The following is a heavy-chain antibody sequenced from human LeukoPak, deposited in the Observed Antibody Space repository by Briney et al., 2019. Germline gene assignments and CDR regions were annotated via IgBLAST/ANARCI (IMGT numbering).Heavy chain of an antibody. J-gene: IGHJ6*03. CDR1: GGSISSYY. D-gene: IGHD2-15*01. V-gene: IGHV4-59*01. CDR3: ARSVEGYCSGGSCYSYYYYMDV. Sequence: SETLSLTCSVSGGSISSYYWSWIRQPPGKGLEWIGYIYDSGSTNYNPSLKSRVIISVDTSKNQFSLKVSSVTAADTAVYYCARSVEGYCSGGSCYSYYYYMDVWGKGTTVTVSS. CDR2: IYDSGST.